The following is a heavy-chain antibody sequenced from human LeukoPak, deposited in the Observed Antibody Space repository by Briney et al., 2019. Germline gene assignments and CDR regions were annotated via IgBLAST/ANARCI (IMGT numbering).Heavy chain of an antibody. CDR3: ATLLSSSYYFDY. CDR2: IYHSGIT. Sequence: SETLSLTCIVSGYSISSGYYWGWIRQPPGKGLEWIGNIYHSGITYYNLYNPSLKSRVIISVDTSKNHFSLKLSSVTAADTAVYFCATLLSSSYYFDYWGQGTLVTVSS. V-gene: IGHV4-38-2*02. D-gene: IGHD3-10*02. J-gene: IGHJ4*02. CDR1: GYSISSGYY.